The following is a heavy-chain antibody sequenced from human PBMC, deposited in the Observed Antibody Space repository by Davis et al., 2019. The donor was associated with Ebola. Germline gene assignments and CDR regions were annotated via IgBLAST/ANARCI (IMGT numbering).Heavy chain of an antibody. Sequence: PGGSLRLSCAASGFTFRNYAMMWVRQAPGKGLEWVSTIDGPTTNTHYGDSVKGRFTISRDNSKNTLYLQMNSLRAEDTAVYYCTRSSSGGLRGIDYWGQGTLVPVSS. CDR3: TRSSSGGLRGIDY. V-gene: IGHV3-23*05. CDR1: GFTFRNYA. J-gene: IGHJ4*02. CDR2: IDGPTTNT. D-gene: IGHD6-13*01.